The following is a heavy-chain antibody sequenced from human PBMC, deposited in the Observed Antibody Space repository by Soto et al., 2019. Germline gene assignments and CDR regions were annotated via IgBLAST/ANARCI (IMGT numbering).Heavy chain of an antibody. V-gene: IGHV3-30*18. CDR1: GFTFSSYG. J-gene: IGHJ4*02. Sequence: QVQLVESGGGVVQPGRSLRLSCAASGFTFSSYGMHWVRQAPGKGLEWVAVISYDGSNKYYADSVKGRFTISRDNSKNTLYLQMNSLRPAETAVYYHAKGRLWEPPLYFDYWGQGTLVTVSS. CDR2: ISYDGSNK. D-gene: IGHD1-26*01. CDR3: AKGRLWEPPLYFDY.